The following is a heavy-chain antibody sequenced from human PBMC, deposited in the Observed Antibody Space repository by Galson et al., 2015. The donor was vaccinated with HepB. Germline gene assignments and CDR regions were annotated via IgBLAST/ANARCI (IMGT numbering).Heavy chain of an antibody. CDR3: TRLRESPGVDISIAFDI. V-gene: IGHV3-73*01. CDR1: GFTFSDSA. D-gene: IGHD3-3*01. CDR2: IRSKGNNYAT. Sequence: SLRLSCAASGFTFSDSAIHWVRQASGKGLEWISRIRSKGNNYATAYAASVRGRFTISRDDSKSTAYLQMDSLKTEDTAVYYCTRLRESPGVDISIAFDIWGQGTMVTVSS. J-gene: IGHJ3*02.